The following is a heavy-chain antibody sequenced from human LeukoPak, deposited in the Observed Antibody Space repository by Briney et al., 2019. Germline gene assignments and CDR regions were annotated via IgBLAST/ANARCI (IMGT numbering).Heavy chain of an antibody. CDR1: GYRFTSHW. CDR3: ARAYSRSRFDY. V-gene: IGHV5-10-1*01. Sequence: RGESLKISCKGSGYRFTSHWIGWVRQMPGKGLEWMGTIDPSDSYNNYSPSFQGHVTISADKSISTAYLQWSSLKASDTAMYYCARAYSRSRFDYWGQGTLVTVSS. CDR2: IDPSDSYN. J-gene: IGHJ4*02. D-gene: IGHD6-6*01.